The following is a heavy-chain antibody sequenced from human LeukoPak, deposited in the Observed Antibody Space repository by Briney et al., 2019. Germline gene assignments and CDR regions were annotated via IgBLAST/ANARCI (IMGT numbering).Heavy chain of an antibody. CDR1: GGSISSYY. J-gene: IGHJ5*02. CDR2: IYYSGST. V-gene: IGHV4-59*01. CDR3: AREEGYGAQVRFDP. Sequence: SETLSLTCTVSGGSISSYYWSWIRQPPGKGLEWIGYIYYSGSTNYNPSLKSRVTISVDTSKNQFSLKLSSVTAADTAVYYCAREEGYGAQVRFDPWGQGTLVTVSS. D-gene: IGHD4-17*01.